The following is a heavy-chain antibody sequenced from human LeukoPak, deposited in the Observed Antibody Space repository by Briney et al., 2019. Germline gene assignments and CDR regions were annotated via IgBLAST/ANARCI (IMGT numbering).Heavy chain of an antibody. Sequence: GGSLRLSCAASDFTFSNYWMSWVRQAPGMGLEWVANIRQDGGEKNYVDSVKGRFTISRDNAKNLLYLQMNSLRAEDTAVYYCARYCSIRCPEYYFDYWGQGALVTVSS. V-gene: IGHV3-7*01. D-gene: IGHD2-2*01. J-gene: IGHJ4*02. CDR3: ARYCSIRCPEYYFDY. CDR1: DFTFSNYW. CDR2: IRQDGGEK.